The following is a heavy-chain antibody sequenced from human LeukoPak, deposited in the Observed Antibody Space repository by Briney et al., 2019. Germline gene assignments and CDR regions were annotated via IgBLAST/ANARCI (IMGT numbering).Heavy chain of an antibody. CDR3: ARHWDYDILTGYCRLSSWFDP. D-gene: IGHD3-9*01. CDR1: GGSISSYY. Sequence: SETLSLTCTVSGGSISSYYWSWIRQPAGKGLEWIGRIYTSGSTNYNPSLTSRVTISVDTSKNQFSLKLSSVTAADTAVYYCARHWDYDILTGYCRLSSWFDPWGQGTLVTVSS. J-gene: IGHJ5*02. V-gene: IGHV4-4*07. CDR2: IYTSGST.